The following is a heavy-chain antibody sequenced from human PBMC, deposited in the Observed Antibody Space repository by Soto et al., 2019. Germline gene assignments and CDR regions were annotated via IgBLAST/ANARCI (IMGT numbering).Heavy chain of an antibody. CDR2: INHSGST. D-gene: IGHD6-13*01. J-gene: IGHJ4*02. Sequence: SETLSLTCAVYGGSFSGYYWSWIRQPPGKGLEWIGEINHSGSTNYNPSLKSRVTISVDTSKNQFSLKLSSVTAADTAVYYCVRLYPPLRGSSWLDYWGQGTLVTVSS. CDR3: VRLYPPLRGSSWLDY. CDR1: GGSFSGYY. V-gene: IGHV4-34*01.